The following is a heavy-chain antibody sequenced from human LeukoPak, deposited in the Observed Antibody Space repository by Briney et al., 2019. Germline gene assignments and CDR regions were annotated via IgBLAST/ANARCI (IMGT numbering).Heavy chain of an antibody. J-gene: IGHJ6*02. CDR1: GFTSSSYA. V-gene: IGHV3-23*01. D-gene: IGHD2-2*01. CDR2: ISGSGGST. CDR3: AKAPNYCSSTSCSYYYYGMDV. Sequence: GGSLRLSCAASGFTSSSYAMSWVRQAPGKGLEWVSAISGSGGSTYYADSVKGRFTISRDNSKNTLYLQMNSLRAEGTAVYYCAKAPNYCSSTSCSYYYYGMDVWGQGTTVTVSS.